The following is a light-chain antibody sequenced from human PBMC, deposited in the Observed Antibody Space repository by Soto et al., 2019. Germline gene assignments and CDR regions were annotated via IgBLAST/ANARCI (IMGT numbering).Light chain of an antibody. J-gene: IGKJ2*01. Sequence: DIQMPEPPSSLTASVGDRVTITYQASHDLNNSLNWYQLKPAKAPKLLIYDAFKLEAGVPSRFSGSESGTEFTFTISSLQPEDIATYYCQQYDNLPYTFGQGTKLDIK. CDR1: HDLNNS. V-gene: IGKV1-33*01. CDR3: QQYDNLPYT. CDR2: DAF.